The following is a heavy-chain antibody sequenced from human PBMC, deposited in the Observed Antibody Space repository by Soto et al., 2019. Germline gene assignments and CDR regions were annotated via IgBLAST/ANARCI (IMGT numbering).Heavy chain of an antibody. CDR1: GDSMTGAN. D-gene: IGHD4-17*01. CDR3: TRARYGDHFDS. V-gene: IGHV4-59*01. J-gene: IGHJ4*02. CDR2: IDYSGST. Sequence: QVQLQESGPGLLKPSETLSLTCSVSGDSMTGANWGWFRQSPEKGLEWIGYIDYSGSTNYNPSLRSRITITIDTSSNQFSLNLASVTAADAAVYYCTRARYGDHFDSWCPGTLVTVSS.